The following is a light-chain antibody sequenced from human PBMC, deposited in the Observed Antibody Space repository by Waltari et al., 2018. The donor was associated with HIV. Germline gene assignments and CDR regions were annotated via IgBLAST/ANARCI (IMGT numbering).Light chain of an antibody. Sequence: SYELTQTPSVSVSPGQTARITCSGDGLSKQYTYWYQQRPGQAPVLVIYKDSERPSGSPERYSGSSSGTTVTLTISGVQAEDEADYYCRSADASDTFLWVFGGGTKVTVL. CDR1: GLSKQY. CDR3: RSADASDTFLWV. V-gene: IGLV3-25*03. J-gene: IGLJ3*02. CDR2: KDS.